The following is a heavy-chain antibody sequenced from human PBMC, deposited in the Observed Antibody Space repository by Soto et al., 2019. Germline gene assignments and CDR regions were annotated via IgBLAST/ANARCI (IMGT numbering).Heavy chain of an antibody. Sequence: QVQLVQSGAAVKKPGSSVKVSCKASGGTFSSYAISWVRQAPGQGLEWMGGIIPIFGTANYARKFQGRVTITADRSTSTAYMELSSLRSEDTAVYYCARDGGYCSSTSCPGDYWGQGTLVTVSS. J-gene: IGHJ4*02. D-gene: IGHD2-2*01. CDR1: GGTFSSYA. V-gene: IGHV1-69*06. CDR2: IIPIFGTA. CDR3: ARDGGYCSSTSCPGDY.